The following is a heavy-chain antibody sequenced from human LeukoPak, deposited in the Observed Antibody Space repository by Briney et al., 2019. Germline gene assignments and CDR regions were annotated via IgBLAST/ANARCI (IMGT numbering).Heavy chain of an antibody. V-gene: IGHV3-30-3*01. CDR3: ASQRYNWNHKYFDY. J-gene: IGHJ4*02. CDR1: GFTFSNYW. D-gene: IGHD1-20*01. CDR2: ISYDGSNK. Sequence: GGSLSLSCAASGFTFSNYWMSWVRQAPGKGLEWVAVISYDGSNKYYADSVKGRFTISRDNSKNTLYLQMNSLRAEDTAVYYCASQRYNWNHKYFDYWGQGTLVTVSS.